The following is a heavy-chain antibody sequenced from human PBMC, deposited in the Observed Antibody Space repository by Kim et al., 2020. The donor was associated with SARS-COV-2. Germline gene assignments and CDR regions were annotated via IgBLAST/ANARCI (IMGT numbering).Heavy chain of an antibody. V-gene: IGHV3-13*01. CDR3: ARGDDSSGYWYFDL. D-gene: IGHD3-22*01. J-gene: IGHJ2*01. Sequence: PVSVKGRFTISRENAKNSLYLQMNSLRAGDTAVYYCARGDDSSGYWYFDLWGRGTLVTVSS.